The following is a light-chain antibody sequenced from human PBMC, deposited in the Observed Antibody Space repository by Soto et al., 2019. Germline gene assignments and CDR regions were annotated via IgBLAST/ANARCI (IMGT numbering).Light chain of an antibody. CDR3: QQYGSLPWT. Sequence: EIVLTQSPGTLSLSPGEKATLSCRASQSVSSNYLAWYQQKPGQAPRPLIYGASSRGIGIPDRFSGSGSGTDFTLTISRLEPEDFAVYYCQQYGSLPWTFGRGTKVEIK. CDR2: GAS. J-gene: IGKJ1*01. CDR1: QSVSSNY. V-gene: IGKV3-20*01.